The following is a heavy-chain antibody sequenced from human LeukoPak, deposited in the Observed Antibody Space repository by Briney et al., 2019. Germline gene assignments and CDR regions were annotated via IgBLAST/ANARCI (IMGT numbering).Heavy chain of an antibody. D-gene: IGHD2-2*01. CDR3: ALELVVPAALERLNAFDI. Sequence: PSETLSLTCAVSGGSFSGFRWHWIRQPPGKGPEWIGEINHSGGTTYNPSLKSRVTISVDTSKIQFSLNLTSVTAADTAVYYCALELVVPAALERLNAFDIWGHGTMVTVSP. CDR1: GGSFSGFR. CDR2: INHSGGT. J-gene: IGHJ3*02. V-gene: IGHV4-34*01.